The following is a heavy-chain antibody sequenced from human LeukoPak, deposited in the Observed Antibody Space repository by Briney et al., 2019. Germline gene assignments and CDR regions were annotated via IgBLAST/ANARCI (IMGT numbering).Heavy chain of an antibody. CDR3: ARDLHPDYYDSSGYDPPDY. D-gene: IGHD3-22*01. CDR1: GFTFSSYS. CDR2: ISSSSSYI. J-gene: IGHJ4*02. V-gene: IGHV3-21*04. Sequence: GGSLRLSCAASGFTFSSYSMNWVRQAPGKGLEWVSSISSSSSYIYYADSVKGRFTISRDNAKNSLYLQMNSLRVEDTAVYYCARDLHPDYYDSSGYDPPDYWGQGTLVTVSS.